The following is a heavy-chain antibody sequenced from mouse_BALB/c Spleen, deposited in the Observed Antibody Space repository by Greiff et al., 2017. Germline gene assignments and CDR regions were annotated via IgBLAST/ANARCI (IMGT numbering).Heavy chain of an antibody. CDR1: GDSITSGY. J-gene: IGHJ2*01. CDR2: ISYSGST. V-gene: IGHV3-8*02. Sequence: EVQLQQSGPSLVKPSQTLSLTCSVTGDSITSGYWNWIRKFPGNKLEYMGYISYSGSTYYNPSLKSRISITRDTSKNQYYLQLNSVTTEDTATYYCARGNWDGNYLDYWGQGTTLTVSS. D-gene: IGHD2-1*01. CDR3: ARGNWDGNYLDY.